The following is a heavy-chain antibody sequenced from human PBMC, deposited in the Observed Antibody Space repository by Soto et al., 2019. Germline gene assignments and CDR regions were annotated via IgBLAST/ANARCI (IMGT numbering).Heavy chain of an antibody. V-gene: IGHV4-59*01. CDR2: IYYSGST. CDR3: ARACDSRGYYYYMDV. J-gene: IGHJ6*03. Sequence: QVQLQESGPGLVKPSETLSLTCTVSGGSISSYYWSWIRQPPGKGLEWIGYIYYSGSTNYNPSLKSLVTISVDTSKNQFSLKLSSVTSADTALYYCARACDSRGYYYYMDVWGKGTTVTVSS. D-gene: IGHD2-21*02. CDR1: GGSISSYY.